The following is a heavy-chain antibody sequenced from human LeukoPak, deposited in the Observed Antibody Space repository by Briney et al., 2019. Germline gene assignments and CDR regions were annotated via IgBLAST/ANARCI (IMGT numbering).Heavy chain of an antibody. CDR2: IRGSGGST. J-gene: IGHJ3*01. V-gene: IGHV3-23*01. CDR3: AKYPVTGPFWDAFDV. D-gene: IGHD2/OR15-2a*01. Sequence: GGSLRLSCAASGFTFSSYAMSWVRQAPGKGLEWVSAIRGSGGSTYYADSVKGRFTISRDNSKNTLYLQMNSLRAEDTAVYYCAKYPVTGPFWDAFDVWGQGTMVTVSS. CDR1: GFTFSSYA.